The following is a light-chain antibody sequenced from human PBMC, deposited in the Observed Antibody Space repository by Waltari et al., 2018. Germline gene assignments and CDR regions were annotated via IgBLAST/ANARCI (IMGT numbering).Light chain of an antibody. Sequence: SYELTQPPSVSVSPGQTATISCSGDTLGDKYAFWYQQNPGQFPVLVIYQDNRRPSGIPERFSGSNSGNTATLTISGTQAMDEADYYCQAWDSSAAGVFGTVTKVTVL. CDR1: TLGDKY. J-gene: IGLJ1*01. CDR3: QAWDSSAAGV. V-gene: IGLV3-1*01. CDR2: QDN.